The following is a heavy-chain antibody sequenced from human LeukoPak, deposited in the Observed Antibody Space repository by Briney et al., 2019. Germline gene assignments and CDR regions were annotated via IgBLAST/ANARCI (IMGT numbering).Heavy chain of an antibody. V-gene: IGHV4-4*02. Sequence: TSGTLSLTCAVSGGSISSSNWWIWVRQPPGKGLAWIGEIYHSGSTNYNPSLKSRVTISVDKSKSRFSLKLTSVTAADTAVYYCARGPYCSGGSCHFDYWGQGTLVTVSS. J-gene: IGHJ4*02. D-gene: IGHD2-15*01. CDR2: IYHSGST. CDR1: GGSISSSNW. CDR3: ARGPYCSGGSCHFDY.